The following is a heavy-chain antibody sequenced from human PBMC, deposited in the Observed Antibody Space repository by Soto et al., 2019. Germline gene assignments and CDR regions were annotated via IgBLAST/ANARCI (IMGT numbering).Heavy chain of an antibody. D-gene: IGHD5-18*01. V-gene: IGHV3-30-3*01. CDR3: ARFHGAMADDAFDI. J-gene: IGHJ3*02. Sequence: QVQLVESGGGVVQPGRSLRLSCAASGFPFSSYAMHWVRQAPGKGLEWVAVISYDGSNKYYADSVKGRFTISRDNSKNTLYLQMNSLRAEDTAVYYCARFHGAMADDAFDIWGQGTMVTVSS. CDR2: ISYDGSNK. CDR1: GFPFSSYA.